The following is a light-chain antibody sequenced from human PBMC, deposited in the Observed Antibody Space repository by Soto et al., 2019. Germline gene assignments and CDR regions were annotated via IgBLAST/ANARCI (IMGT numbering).Light chain of an antibody. Sequence: DIVMTQSPDSLAVSLGARATINCRSSQSVLHTSTNKNYFAWYQQKPGQPPRLLISWASSRESGVPDRFSGSGSGTDFTLTISSLQAEDVAVYYCQQSYSLPPTFGHGTRLEIQ. V-gene: IGKV4-1*01. CDR1: QSVLHTSTNKNY. CDR3: QQSYSLPPT. J-gene: IGKJ5*01. CDR2: WAS.